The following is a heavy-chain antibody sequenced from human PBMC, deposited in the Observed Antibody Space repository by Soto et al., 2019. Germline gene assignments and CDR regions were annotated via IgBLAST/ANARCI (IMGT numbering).Heavy chain of an antibody. Sequence: QITLKESGPTLVKPTQTLTLTCNFSGFSLTANGVGVGWIRQPPGKALEWLALIYWDDDKRYTPSLKSRLTITKDTSKNQVVLTMTNMDPVDTATYYCAHDDVGQQGFNYWGQGILVTVSS. V-gene: IGHV2-5*02. D-gene: IGHD1-1*01. CDR1: GFSLTANGVG. CDR2: IYWDDDK. CDR3: AHDDVGQQGFNY. J-gene: IGHJ4*02.